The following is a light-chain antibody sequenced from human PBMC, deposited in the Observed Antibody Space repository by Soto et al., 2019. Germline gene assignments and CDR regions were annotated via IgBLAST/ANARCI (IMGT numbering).Light chain of an antibody. Sequence: EIVLTQSPGTLSLSPGERATLSCRASRIFSSSYLGWYQQRPGQAPRLLIYGASSRATGIPDRFSGSGSGTDFSLTISRLEPEDFPVYYCQQYGTSPISFGQGTRLEIK. CDR2: GAS. CDR1: RIFSSSY. V-gene: IGKV3-20*01. J-gene: IGKJ5*01. CDR3: QQYGTSPIS.